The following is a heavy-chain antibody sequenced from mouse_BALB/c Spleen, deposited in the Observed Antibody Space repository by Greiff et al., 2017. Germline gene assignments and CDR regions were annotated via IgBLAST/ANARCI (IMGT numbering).Heavy chain of an antibody. CDR2: INPGSGGT. V-gene: IGHV1-54*01. Sequence: QVQLKQSGAELVRPGTSVKVSCKASGYAFTNYLIEWVKQRPGQGLEWIGVINPGSGGTNYNEKFKGKATLTADKSSSTAYMQLSSLTSDDSAVYFCARLGYYGSRVFAYWGQGTLVTVSA. J-gene: IGHJ3*01. CDR1: GYAFTNYL. CDR3: ARLGYYGSRVFAY. D-gene: IGHD1-1*01.